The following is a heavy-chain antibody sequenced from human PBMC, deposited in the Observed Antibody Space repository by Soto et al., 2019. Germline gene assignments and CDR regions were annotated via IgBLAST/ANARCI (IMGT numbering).Heavy chain of an antibody. CDR3: ARIPGSSGWYYFDY. Sequence: QVTLKESGPVLVKPTATLTLTCTVSGFSLSNARLGVSWIRQPPGQALEWLAHIFSNDEKSYSTSLKSRLTISKDTSKSQVVLTMTNMDPVDTATYYCARIPGSSGWYYFDYWGQGTLVTGPS. D-gene: IGHD6-19*01. J-gene: IGHJ4*02. CDR2: IFSNDEK. CDR1: GFSLSNARLG. V-gene: IGHV2-26*01.